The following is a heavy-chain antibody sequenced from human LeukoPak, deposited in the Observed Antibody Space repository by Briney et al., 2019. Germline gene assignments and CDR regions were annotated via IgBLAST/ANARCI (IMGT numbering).Heavy chain of an antibody. Sequence: ASVKLSCKASGYTFTNYAIHWVRQAPGQRLEWMGWINASYGNTKYSQKFQGRVTLTSDTSANTAYMDLHSLKSEDTAVYYCARARGDGYNYEGLDFWGQGTLVTVSS. J-gene: IGHJ4*02. CDR2: INASYGNT. D-gene: IGHD5-24*01. CDR3: ARARGDGYNYEGLDF. V-gene: IGHV1-3*01. CDR1: GYTFTNYA.